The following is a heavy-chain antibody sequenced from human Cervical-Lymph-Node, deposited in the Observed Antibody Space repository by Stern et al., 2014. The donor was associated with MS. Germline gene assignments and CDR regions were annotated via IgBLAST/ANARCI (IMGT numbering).Heavy chain of an antibody. V-gene: IGHV3-30*18. D-gene: IGHD4-23*01. CDR1: GFTFNTYG. CDR2: TSYGGSDE. CDR3: AKRAGNSPYYHYGMDV. Sequence: VQLVESGGGVVQPGRSLRLSCAASGFTFNTYGMHWVRQAPGKGLEWVALTSYGGSDEYYADSVKGRFGISRDNSKNMLYLQMNSLRAEDAAVYDCAKRAGNSPYYHYGMDVWGQGTTVTVSS. J-gene: IGHJ6*02.